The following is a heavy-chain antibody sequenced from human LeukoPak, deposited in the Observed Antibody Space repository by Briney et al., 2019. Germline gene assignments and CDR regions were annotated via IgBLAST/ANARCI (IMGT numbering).Heavy chain of an antibody. CDR3: ARDAPPMVRGVVPDY. CDR1: GFTFSSYW. Sequence: GGSLRLSCAASGFTFSSYWMHWVRQAPGKGLVWVSRINSDGSSTSYADSVKGRFTISRDNAKNTLYLQMNSLRAEDTAVYYCARDAPPMVRGVVPDYWGQGTLVTVSS. CDR2: INSDGSST. V-gene: IGHV3-74*01. D-gene: IGHD3-10*01. J-gene: IGHJ4*02.